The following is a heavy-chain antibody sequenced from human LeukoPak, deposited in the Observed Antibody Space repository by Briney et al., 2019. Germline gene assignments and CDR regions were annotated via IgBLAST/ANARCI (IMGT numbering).Heavy chain of an antibody. D-gene: IGHD3-10*01. CDR2: INPNSGDT. Sequence: ASVKVSCKASGYTFTGYYIHWVRHAPGQGLEWMGWINPNSGDTNYAQKFQGRVTMTRDTSISTAYMELGRLRSDDTAFYYCASCAHYYYFDFWGQGTLVTVSS. CDR1: GYTFTGYY. J-gene: IGHJ4*02. V-gene: IGHV1-2*02. CDR3: ASCAHYYYFDF.